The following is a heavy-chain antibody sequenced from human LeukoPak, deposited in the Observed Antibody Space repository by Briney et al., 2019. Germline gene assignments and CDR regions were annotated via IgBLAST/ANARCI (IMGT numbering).Heavy chain of an antibody. J-gene: IGHJ4*02. CDR2: ISGDDGST. Sequence: PGGSLRLSCAASGFTCDDYAMHWVRQAPGKGLEWVSLISGDDGSTYYADSVKGRFTIYRDNSKNSLYLQMNSLRTEDTALYYCAKDMGCSSTSCLIDYWSQGSLVTVSS. CDR1: GFTCDDYA. V-gene: IGHV3-43*02. D-gene: IGHD2-2*01. CDR3: AKDMGCSSTSCLIDY.